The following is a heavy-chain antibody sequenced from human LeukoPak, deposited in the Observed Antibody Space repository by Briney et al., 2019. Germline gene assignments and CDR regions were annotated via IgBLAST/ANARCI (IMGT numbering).Heavy chain of an antibody. D-gene: IGHD1-26*01. CDR1: GGSFGGYY. J-gene: IGHJ3*02. CDR3: TKVGPTGAFDI. V-gene: IGHV4-34*03. CDR2: INYSGST. Sequence: SETLSLTCAVYGGSFGGYYWSWIRQPPEKGLEWIGEINYSGSTNYNPSLQSRVTISVDTSKNQFSLKLSSVTAADTAVFYCTKVGPTGAFDIWGQGTMVTVSS.